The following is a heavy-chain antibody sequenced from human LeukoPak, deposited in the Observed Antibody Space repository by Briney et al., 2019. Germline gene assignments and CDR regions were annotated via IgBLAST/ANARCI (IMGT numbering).Heavy chain of an antibody. Sequence: GRSLRLSCAAAGFTFSSYALTWVRQAPVKGLGWVSAISGSGGSTYYADSVKGRFTISRDNSKNTLYLQMNSLRAEDTAVYYCAKDPYRSGWNYFEYWGQGTLVTVSS. CDR3: AKDPYRSGWNYFEY. D-gene: IGHD6-19*01. CDR1: GFTFSSYA. CDR2: ISGSGGST. V-gene: IGHV3-23*01. J-gene: IGHJ4*02.